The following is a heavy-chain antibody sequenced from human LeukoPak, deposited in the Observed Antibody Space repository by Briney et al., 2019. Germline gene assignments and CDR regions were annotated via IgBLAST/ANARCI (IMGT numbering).Heavy chain of an antibody. V-gene: IGHV3-30*18. CDR1: GFTFSSYG. CDR3: AKEVGLRGVPHAFDI. J-gene: IGHJ3*02. CDR2: ISYDGSNK. D-gene: IGHD5/OR15-5a*01. Sequence: GGSLRLSCAASGFTFSSYGMHWVRQAPGKGLEWVAVISYDGSNKYYADSVKGRFTISRDNSKNTLYLQMNSLRAEDTAVYYCAKEVGLRGVPHAFDIWGQGTMDTVSS.